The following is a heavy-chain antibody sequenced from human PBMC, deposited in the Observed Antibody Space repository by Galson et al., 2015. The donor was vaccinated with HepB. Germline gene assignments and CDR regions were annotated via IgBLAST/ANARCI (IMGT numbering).Heavy chain of an antibody. V-gene: IGHV1-69*10. D-gene: IGHD3-16*02. CDR2: IIPILGIT. J-gene: IGHJ6*02. CDR3: ARASYRYYYYYGLDV. Sequence: VKVSCKASGGTLTSYTISWVRQAPGQGLEWMGRIIPILGITNYAQKFQGRVTITADMSTSTAYMDLSSLRSEDTAVYYCARASYRYYYYYGLDVWGQGTTVTVSS. CDR1: GGTLTSYT.